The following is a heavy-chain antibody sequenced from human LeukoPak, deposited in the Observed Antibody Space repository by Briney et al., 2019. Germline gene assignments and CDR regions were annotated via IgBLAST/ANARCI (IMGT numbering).Heavy chain of an antibody. J-gene: IGHJ4*02. CDR2: IIPVFGTA. V-gene: IGHV1-69*13. Sequence: SVKVSCKASGGTFSSYAISWVRQAPGQGLEWMGGIIPVFGTANYAQKFQGRVTITADESTSTAYMELSSLRSEDTAVYYCAVELTAPFDYWGQGTLVTVSS. CDR3: AVELTAPFDY. D-gene: IGHD1-14*01. CDR1: GGTFSSYA.